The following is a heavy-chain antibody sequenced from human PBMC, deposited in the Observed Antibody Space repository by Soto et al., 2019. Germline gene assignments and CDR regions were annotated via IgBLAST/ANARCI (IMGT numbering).Heavy chain of an antibody. J-gene: IGHJ4*02. D-gene: IGHD2-15*01. CDR3: ARGWYYFDF. Sequence: SETLSLTCDVSVEPMTGGYYWGWIRQSPGKGLEWIRSIYYGGTTYYNPSLSSRLAISIDTYKIQLSLRVRSVTAADTALYYCARGWYYFDFWGQGTMVTVCS. V-gene: IGHV4-38-2*01. CDR1: VEPMTGGYY. CDR2: IYYGGTT.